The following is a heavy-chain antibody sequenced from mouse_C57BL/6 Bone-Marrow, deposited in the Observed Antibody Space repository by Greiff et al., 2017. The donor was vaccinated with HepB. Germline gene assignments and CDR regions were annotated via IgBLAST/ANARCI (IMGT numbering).Heavy chain of an antibody. J-gene: IGHJ3*01. CDR3: ASLYYGSRGWFAY. Sequence: QVQLQQSGAELAKPGASVKLSCKASGYTFTSYWMHWVKQRPGQGLEWIGYINPSSGYTKYNQKFKDKATLTADKSSSTADMQLSSLTYEDSAVYYCASLYYGSRGWFAYWGQGTLVTVSA. CDR2: INPSSGYT. D-gene: IGHD1-1*01. CDR1: GYTFTSYW. V-gene: IGHV1-7*01.